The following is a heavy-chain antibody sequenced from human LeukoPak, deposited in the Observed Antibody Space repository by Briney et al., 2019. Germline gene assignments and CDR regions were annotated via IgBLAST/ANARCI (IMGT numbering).Heavy chain of an antibody. J-gene: IGHJ5*02. CDR3: ARDSPDCSSITCYKDWFDP. CDR2: VYYSGST. Sequence: SETLSLTCTVSGGSISSSSYYWGWIRQPPGKGLEWIGSVYYSGSTYYNPSLQSRVTISVDTSKNQFSLRVSSVTAADTAVYYCARDSPDCSSITCYKDWFDPWGQGTLVTVSS. D-gene: IGHD2-2*02. V-gene: IGHV4-39*07. CDR1: GGSISSSSYY.